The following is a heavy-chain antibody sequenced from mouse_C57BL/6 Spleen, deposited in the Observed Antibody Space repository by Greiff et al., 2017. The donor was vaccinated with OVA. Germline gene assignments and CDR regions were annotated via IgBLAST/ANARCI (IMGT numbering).Heavy chain of an antibody. D-gene: IGHD2-4*01. Sequence: QVQLQQSGPELVKPGASVKISCKASGYAFSSSWMNWVKQRPGKGLEWIGRIYPGDGDTNYNGKFKGKATLTADKSSSTAYMQLSSLTSEDSAVYFCARKGYDYSYDFDYWGQGTTLTVSS. V-gene: IGHV1-82*01. CDR3: ARKGYDYSYDFDY. J-gene: IGHJ2*01. CDR1: GYAFSSSW. CDR2: IYPGDGDT.